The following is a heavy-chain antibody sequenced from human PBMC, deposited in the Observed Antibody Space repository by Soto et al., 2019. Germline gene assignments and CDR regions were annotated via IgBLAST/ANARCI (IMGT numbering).Heavy chain of an antibody. V-gene: IGHV3-23*01. J-gene: IGHJ4*02. CDR1: GFTFSSYA. CDR2: ISGSGGST. Sequence: GGSLRLSCAASGFTFSSYAMSWVRQAPGKGLEWVSAISGSGGSTYYADSVKGRFTISRDNSKNTLYLQMNSLKTEDTAVYYCTRSYYYDSSGPNHDYWGQGTLVTVSS. CDR3: TRSYYYDSSGPNHDY. D-gene: IGHD3-22*01.